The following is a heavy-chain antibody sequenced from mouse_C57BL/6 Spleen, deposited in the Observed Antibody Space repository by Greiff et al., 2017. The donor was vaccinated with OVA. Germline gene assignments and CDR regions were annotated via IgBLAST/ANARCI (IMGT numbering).Heavy chain of an antibody. J-gene: IGHJ1*03. Sequence: QVQLQQPGAELVKPGASVKLSCKASGYTFTSYWMHWVKQRPGRGLEWIGRIDPNSGGTKYNEKFKSKATLTVDKPSSTAYMQRSSLTSEDSAVYYCARMAGYGSSYDWYFDVWGTGTTVTVSS. D-gene: IGHD1-1*01. CDR2: IDPNSGGT. V-gene: IGHV1-72*01. CDR1: GYTFTSYW. CDR3: ARMAGYGSSYDWYFDV.